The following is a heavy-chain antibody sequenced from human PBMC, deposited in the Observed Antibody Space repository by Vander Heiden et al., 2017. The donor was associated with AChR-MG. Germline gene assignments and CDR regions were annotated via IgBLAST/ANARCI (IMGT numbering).Heavy chain of an antibody. J-gene: IGHJ4*02. CDR1: GFPLSTSGMC. V-gene: IGHV2-70*01. CDR2: IDSDDDK. CDR3: ARSCAGFLEADY. Sequence: QVTLRESGPALVKPTQTLTLTCTFPGFPLSTSGMCVSSIRQPRGKALEWLALIDSDDDKYYSTSLKTRLTICKDTSKNQVVITMTNMDPVDTATYYCARSCAGFLEADYWGQGTLVTVSS.